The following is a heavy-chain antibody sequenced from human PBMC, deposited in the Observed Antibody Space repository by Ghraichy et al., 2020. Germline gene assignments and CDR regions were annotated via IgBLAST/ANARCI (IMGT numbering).Heavy chain of an antibody. CDR2: ISSSGDTT. D-gene: IGHD3-9*01. CDR1: GFTFRNFA. CDR3: ATRPDYDILTGYGGLDF. V-gene: IGHV3-23*01. J-gene: IGHJ4*02. Sequence: GVLRLSCAASGFTFRNFAMRWVRQAPGKGLEWVSAISSSGDTTYYADSVQGRFTISRDNSKNTLYLQMSSLRTEDTAVYYCATRPDYDILTGYGGLDFWGQGTLVTVSS.